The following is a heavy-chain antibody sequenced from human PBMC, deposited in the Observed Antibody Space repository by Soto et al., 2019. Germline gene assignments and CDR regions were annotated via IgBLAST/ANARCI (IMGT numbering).Heavy chain of an antibody. J-gene: IGHJ6*03. CDR3: ARGLILWFGELSRRGGYYSYMDV. CDR1: GGSFSGYQ. V-gene: IGHV4-34*01. D-gene: IGHD3-10*01. Sequence: QVQLQQLGAGLLKPSETLSLTCAVYGGSFSGYQWSWIRQTPGKGLEWIGEINDSGNINYNPSLKSRVTIFLDTPKKQISLKLSSVTAADTAVYYCARGLILWFGELSRRGGYYSYMDVWGKGTTVIVSS. CDR2: INDSGNI.